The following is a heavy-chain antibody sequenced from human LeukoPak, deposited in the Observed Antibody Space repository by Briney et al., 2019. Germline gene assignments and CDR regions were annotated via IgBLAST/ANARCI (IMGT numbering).Heavy chain of an antibody. J-gene: IGHJ4*02. D-gene: IGHD2-15*01. Sequence: GGSLRLSCAASGFTFSSYGMSWVRQAPGKGLERVSAISGSGGSTHYADSVKGRFTISRDNSKNTLYLQMNSLRAEDTAVYYCAKDLSGWRAAAYYFDYWGQGTLVTVSS. V-gene: IGHV3-23*01. CDR3: AKDLSGWRAAAYYFDY. CDR2: ISGSGGST. CDR1: GFTFSSYG.